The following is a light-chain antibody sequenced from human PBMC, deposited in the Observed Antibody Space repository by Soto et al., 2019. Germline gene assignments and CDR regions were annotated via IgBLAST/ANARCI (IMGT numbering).Light chain of an antibody. CDR3: MQSIQWPWT. J-gene: IGKJ1*01. V-gene: IGKV2-30*01. CDR1: QSLVYSDGNTY. Sequence: DDVVTQSPLSLSVTLGQPASISCRSSQSLVYSDGNTYLNWFHQRPGQSPRRLIYFVSNRDSGVPDRFSGSGSVTDFTLKISRVEAEDVGVYYCMQSIQWPWTLGQGNKVEIK. CDR2: FVS.